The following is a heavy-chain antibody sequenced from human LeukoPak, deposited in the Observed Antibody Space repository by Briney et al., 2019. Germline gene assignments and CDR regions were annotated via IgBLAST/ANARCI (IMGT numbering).Heavy chain of an antibody. CDR2: ISTDGSST. CDR3: ARAYCGGDCYLGY. D-gene: IGHD2-21*02. CDR1: GFTFSSYW. V-gene: IGHV3-74*01. Sequence: GGSLRLSCAASGFTFSSYWMHWVRQAPGKGLVWVSRISTDGSSTRYADFVKGRFTISRDNAKNTLYLQMNSLRAEDTAVYYCARAYCGGDCYLGYWGQGTLVTVSS. J-gene: IGHJ4*02.